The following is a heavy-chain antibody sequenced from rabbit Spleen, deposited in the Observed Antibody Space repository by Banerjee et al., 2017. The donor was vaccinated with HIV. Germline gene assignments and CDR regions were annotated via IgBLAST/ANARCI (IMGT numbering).Heavy chain of an antibody. Sequence: QEQLVESGGGLVQPEGSLTLTCTASGFSFSSSYYMCWVRQAPGKGLEWIACINAATGKPVYATWAKGRFTISRTSSTTVTLRMTSLTAADTATYFCARDLVGVIGWNFYLWGPGTLVTVS. CDR1: GFSFSSSYY. CDR2: INAATGKP. J-gene: IGHJ4*01. V-gene: IGHV1S45*01. D-gene: IGHD1-1*01. CDR3: ARDLVGVIGWNFYL.